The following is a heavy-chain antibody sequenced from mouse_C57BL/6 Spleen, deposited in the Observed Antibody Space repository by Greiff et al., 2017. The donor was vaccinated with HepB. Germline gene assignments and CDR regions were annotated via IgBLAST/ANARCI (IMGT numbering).Heavy chain of an antibody. CDR2: IYPGSGNT. Sequence: VQLQQSGAELVRPGASVKLSCKASGYTFTDYYLNWVKQRPGQGLEWIARIYPGSGNTYYNEKFKGKAQLTAEKSSSTAYMQLNSLTSEDSAVYFCARGVGSRDWYFDVWGPGTTVTVSS. V-gene: IGHV1-76*01. CDR1: GYTFTDYY. CDR3: ARGVGSRDWYFDV. J-gene: IGHJ1*01. D-gene: IGHD1-1*01.